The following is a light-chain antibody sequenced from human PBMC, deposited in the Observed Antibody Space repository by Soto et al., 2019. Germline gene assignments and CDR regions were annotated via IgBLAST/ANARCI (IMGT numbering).Light chain of an antibody. V-gene: IGKV3-15*01. CDR3: QQYNNWPPWT. CDR1: QSVRNN. CDR2: DAS. Sequence: ILMTQSQATLSVSPGERATLSCRASQSVRNNLAWYQQKPGQAPRLLIYDASTRATGIPARFSGSGSGTEFTLTISGLQSEDFAVYYCQQYNNWPPWTFGQGPKVDIK. J-gene: IGKJ1*01.